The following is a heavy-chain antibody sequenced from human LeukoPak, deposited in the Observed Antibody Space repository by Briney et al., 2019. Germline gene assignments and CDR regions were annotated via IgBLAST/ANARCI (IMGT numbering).Heavy chain of an antibody. CDR2: IRSKAYGETA. J-gene: IGHJ4*02. D-gene: IGHD1-1*01. V-gene: IGHV3-49*03. CDR3: TRDRGAYNLYDY. Sequence: GGSLRLSCTASGFTFGDYAMSWIRRAPGKGLEWVGFIRSKAYGETADYAASVKGRFTISRDDSKATAYLQMNSLKTEDTAVYHCTRDRGAYNLYDYWGQGTLVTVSS. CDR1: GFTFGDYA.